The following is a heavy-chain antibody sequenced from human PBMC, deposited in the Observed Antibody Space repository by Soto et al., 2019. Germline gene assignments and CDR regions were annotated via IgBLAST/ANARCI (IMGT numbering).Heavy chain of an antibody. Sequence: SQTLSLTCAISGDSVSSNSAAWNWIRQSPSRGLEWLGRTYYRSKWFNDHAISVKSRIAINPDTSKNHFSLQLNSVTAADTAVYYCARARRGYCSGGSCQYYFDYWGQGTLVTVSS. CDR3: ARARRGYCSGGSCQYYFDY. D-gene: IGHD2-15*01. V-gene: IGHV6-1*01. J-gene: IGHJ4*02. CDR2: TYYRSKWFN. CDR1: GDSVSSNSAA.